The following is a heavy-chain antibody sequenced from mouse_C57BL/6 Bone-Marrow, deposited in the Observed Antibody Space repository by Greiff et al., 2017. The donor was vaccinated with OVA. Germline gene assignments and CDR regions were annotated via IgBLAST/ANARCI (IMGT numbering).Heavy chain of an antibody. CDR1: GYTFTSYW. V-gene: IGHV1-64*01. CDR2: IHPNSGST. J-gene: IGHJ3*01. Sequence: VQLQQPGAELVKPGASVKLSCKASGYTFTSYWMHWVKQRPGQGLEWIGMIHPNSGSTNYNEKFKSKATLTVDKSSSTAYMQLSSLPSEDSAVYYCARWTAQAPYWGQGTLVTVSA. D-gene: IGHD3-2*02. CDR3: ARWTAQAPY.